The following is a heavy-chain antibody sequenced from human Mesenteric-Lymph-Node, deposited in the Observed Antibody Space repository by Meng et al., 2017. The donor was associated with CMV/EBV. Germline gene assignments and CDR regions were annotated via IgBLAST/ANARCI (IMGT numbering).Heavy chain of an antibody. CDR2: ISYDGSNK. CDR3: ARDHSPTSDDFWSVYYTPDYYYYGMDV. D-gene: IGHD3-3*01. J-gene: IGHJ6*02. V-gene: IGHV3-30*03. Sequence: GESLKISCAASGFTVSSNYMTWVRQAPGKGLEWVAVISYDGSNKYYADSVKGRFTISRDNSKNTLYLQMNSLRAEDTAVYYCARDHSPTSDDFWSVYYTPDYYYYGMDVWGQGTTVTVSS. CDR1: GFTVSSNY.